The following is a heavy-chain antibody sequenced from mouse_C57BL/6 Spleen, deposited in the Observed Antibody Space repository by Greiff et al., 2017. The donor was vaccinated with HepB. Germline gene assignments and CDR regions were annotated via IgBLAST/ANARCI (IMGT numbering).Heavy chain of an antibody. Sequence: VKLQESGPELVKPGASVKISCKASGYAFSSSWMNWVKQRPGKGLEWIGRIYPGGGDTNYNGKFKGKATLTADKSSSTAYMQLSSLTSEDSAVYFCARGTYDYDDYWGQGTTLTVSS. V-gene: IGHV1-82*01. CDR2: IYPGGGDT. CDR1: GYAFSSSW. J-gene: IGHJ2*01. D-gene: IGHD2-4*01. CDR3: ARGTYDYDDY.